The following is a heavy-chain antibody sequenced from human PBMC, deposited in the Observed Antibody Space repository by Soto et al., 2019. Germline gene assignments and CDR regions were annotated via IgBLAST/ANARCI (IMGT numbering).Heavy chain of an antibody. CDR3: ARGRSTVDY. CDR2: INPNSGNT. J-gene: IGHJ4*02. V-gene: IGHV1-2*04. Sequence: GASVKVSCKAAGYTFTGYHVHWVRQAPGQGLEWMGWINPNSGNTNIAQKFQDWVNMTRDTSISTVYMELSRLRFDDTAVYYCARGRSTVDYWGQGTLVTVSS. CDR1: GYTFTGYH.